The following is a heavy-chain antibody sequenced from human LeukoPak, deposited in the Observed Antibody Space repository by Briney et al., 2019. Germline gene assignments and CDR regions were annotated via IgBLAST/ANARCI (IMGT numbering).Heavy chain of an antibody. CDR2: IYHSGST. Sequence: PSETLSLTCAVSGYSISSGYYWGWIRPPPGKGLEWIGSIYHSGSTYYNPSLKSRVTISVDTSKNQFSLKLSSVTAADTAVYYCARHRPIVVVPAASFDPWGQGTLVTVSS. CDR1: GYSISSGYY. CDR3: ARHRPIVVVPAASFDP. V-gene: IGHV4-38-2*01. D-gene: IGHD2-2*01. J-gene: IGHJ5*02.